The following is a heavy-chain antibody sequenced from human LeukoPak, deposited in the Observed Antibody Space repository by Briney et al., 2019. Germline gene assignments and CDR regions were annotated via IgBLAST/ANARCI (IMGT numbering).Heavy chain of an antibody. D-gene: IGHD5-18*01. V-gene: IGHV1-69*13. CDR2: IIPIFGTA. Sequence: SVKVSCKASGGTFSSYAISWVRQAPGQGLEWMGGIIPIFGTANYAQKFQGRVTITADESTSTAYMELSSLRSEDTAVYYCARAAHTAMVQYYFDYWGQGTLVTVSS. CDR1: GGTFSSYA. CDR3: ARAAHTAMVQYYFDY. J-gene: IGHJ4*02.